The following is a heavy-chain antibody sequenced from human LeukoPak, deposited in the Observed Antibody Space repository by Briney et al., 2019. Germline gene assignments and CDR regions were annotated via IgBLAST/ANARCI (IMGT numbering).Heavy chain of an antibody. CDR1: GFTFSSYA. V-gene: IGHV3-23*01. CDR2: ISGSGGST. D-gene: IGHD6-13*01. J-gene: IGHJ5*02. CDR3: AKDRSSSSSWSRSYNWFDP. Sequence: GGSLRLSCAASGFTFSSYAMSWVRQAPGKGLEWVSAISGSGGSTYYADSVKGRFTISRDNSKNTLYLQMNSLRAEDTAVYYCAKDRSSSSSWSRSYNWFDPWGQGTLVTVSS.